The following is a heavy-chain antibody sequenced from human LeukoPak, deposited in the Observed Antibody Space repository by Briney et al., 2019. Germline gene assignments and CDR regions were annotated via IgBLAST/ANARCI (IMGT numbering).Heavy chain of an antibody. CDR1: GYTFTSYY. CDR3: ASASPNAFDI. Sequence: GASVKVSRKASGYTFTSYYMHWVRQAPGPRLEWMGIINPSGGSTSYAQKFQGRVTMTRDMSTSTVYMELSSLRSEDTAVYYCASASPNAFDIWGQGTMVTVSS. J-gene: IGHJ3*02. CDR2: INPSGGST. V-gene: IGHV1-46*01.